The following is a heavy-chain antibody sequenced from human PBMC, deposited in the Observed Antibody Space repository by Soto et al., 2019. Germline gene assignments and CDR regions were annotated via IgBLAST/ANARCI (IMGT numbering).Heavy chain of an antibody. CDR2: IRSKANSYAT. CDR1: GFTFSGSA. J-gene: IGHJ4*02. V-gene: IGHV3-73*02. CDR3: TRRIAAAGIGLDY. D-gene: IGHD6-13*01. Sequence: EVQLVESGGGLVQPGGSLKLSCAASGFTFSGSAMHWFRQASGKGLEWVGRIRSKANSYATAYAASVKGRFTISRDDSKNTAYLQMNSLKTEDTAVYYCTRRIAAAGIGLDYWGQGTLVTVSS.